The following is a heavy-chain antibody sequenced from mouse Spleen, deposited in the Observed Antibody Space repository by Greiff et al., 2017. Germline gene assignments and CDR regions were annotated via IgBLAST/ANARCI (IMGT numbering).Heavy chain of an antibody. CDR1: GFTFSSYA. CDR3: ARHVGNHAMDY. J-gene: IGHJ4*01. V-gene: IGHV5-9-3*01. CDR2: ISSGGSYT. Sequence: DVKLVESGGGLVKPGGSLKLSCAASGFTFSSYAMSWVRQTPEKRLEWVATISSGGSYTYYPDSVKGRFTISRDNAKNTLYLQMSSLRSEDTAMYYCARHVGNHAMDYWGQGTSVTVSS. D-gene: IGHD2-1*01.